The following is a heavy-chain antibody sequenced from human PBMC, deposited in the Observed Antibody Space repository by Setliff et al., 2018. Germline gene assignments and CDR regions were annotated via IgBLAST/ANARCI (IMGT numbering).Heavy chain of an antibody. CDR3: ARGGWYSSSWYWYYDSSGYYLFDY. Sequence: SETLSLTCTVSGGSISSSSYYWGWIRQPPGKGLEWIGSIYYSGSTYYNPSLKSRVTISVDTSKNQFSLKLSSVTAADTAVYYCARGGWYSSSWYWYYDSSGYYLFDYWGQGTLVTVS. V-gene: IGHV4-39*07. CDR2: IYYSGST. CDR1: GGSISSSSYY. D-gene: IGHD3-22*01. J-gene: IGHJ4*02.